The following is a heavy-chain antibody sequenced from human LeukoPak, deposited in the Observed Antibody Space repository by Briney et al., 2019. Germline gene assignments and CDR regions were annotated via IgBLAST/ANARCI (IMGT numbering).Heavy chain of an antibody. V-gene: IGHV3-74*01. D-gene: IGHD2-2*01. CDR3: ARVIRYCSSTSCSGYYFDY. CDR1: GFTFSSYL. Sequence: GGSLRLSCAASGFTFSSYLMHWVRQAPGKGLVWVSRINSGGSSTSYADSVKGRFTISRDNAKNTLYLQMNSLRAEDTAVYYCARVIRYCSSTSCSGYYFDYWGQGTLVTVSS. J-gene: IGHJ4*02. CDR2: INSGGSST.